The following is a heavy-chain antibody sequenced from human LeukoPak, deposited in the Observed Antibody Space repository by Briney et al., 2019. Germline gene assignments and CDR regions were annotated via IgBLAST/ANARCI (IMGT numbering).Heavy chain of an antibody. D-gene: IGHD4-17*01. V-gene: IGHV4-34*01. CDR3: ARGRAGALYFDY. Sequence: SETLSLTCAVYGGSISGYYWSWTRQPPGKGLEWIGVINHSGSTNYNPSLKSRVTISVDTSKNQFSLKLSSVTAADTAVYYCARGRAGALYFDYWGQGTLVTVSS. CDR1: GGSISGYY. CDR2: INHSGST. J-gene: IGHJ4*02.